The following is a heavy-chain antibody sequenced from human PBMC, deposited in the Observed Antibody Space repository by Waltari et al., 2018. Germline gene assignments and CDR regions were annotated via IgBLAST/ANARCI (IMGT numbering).Heavy chain of an antibody. CDR1: GYTFTSYD. D-gene: IGHD1-26*01. CDR2: INPNSGNT. CDR3: AYYAIGRPRVDAFDI. J-gene: IGHJ3*02. V-gene: IGHV1-8*01. Sequence: QVQLVQSGAEVKKPGASVKVSCKASGYTFTSYDHNWVRQATGQGREWMGWINPNSGNTGYAQKFQGRVTMTRNTSISTAYMELSSLRSEDTAVYYCAYYAIGRPRVDAFDIWGQGTMVTVSS.